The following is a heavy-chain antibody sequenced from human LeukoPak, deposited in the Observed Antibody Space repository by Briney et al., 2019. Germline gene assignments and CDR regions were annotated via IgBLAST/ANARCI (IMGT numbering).Heavy chain of an antibody. J-gene: IGHJ4*02. D-gene: IGHD1-1*01. CDR2: ITSDRRAI. CDR1: GFTFSTYS. CDR3: ARERPNNGYDFDY. V-gene: IGHV3-48*01. Sequence: GGSLRLSCSASGFTFSTYSMNWVRQAPGKGLEWLSYITSDRRAIYSAHPVRGRFAISRDNAKRTLYLQMESLRAEDTAVDYCARERPNNGYDFDYWGRGTLVTVSS.